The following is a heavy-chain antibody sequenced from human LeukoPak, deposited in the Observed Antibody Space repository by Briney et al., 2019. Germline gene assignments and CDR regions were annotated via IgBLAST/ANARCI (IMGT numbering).Heavy chain of an antibody. CDR3: VTFTERENYHYPANL. Sequence: PGGSLRLSCAASGFTFSSYWMHWVRQAPGKGLVWVSRINSDGSSTNYADSVKGRFTISRDNAKNTLYLQMNSLRAEDTAVYYCVTFTERENYHYPANLWGQGTLVIVS. CDR2: INSDGSST. V-gene: IGHV3-74*01. CDR1: GFTFSSYW. D-gene: IGHD3-16*02. J-gene: IGHJ4*02.